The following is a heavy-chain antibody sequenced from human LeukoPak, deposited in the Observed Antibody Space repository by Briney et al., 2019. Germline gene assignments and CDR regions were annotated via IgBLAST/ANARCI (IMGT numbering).Heavy chain of an antibody. V-gene: IGHV3-23*01. D-gene: IGHD2-15*01. Sequence: GGSLRLSCAASGFTFSSYAMSWVRQAPGKGLEWVSAISGSGGSTYYADSVKGRFTISRDNSKNTLYLQMNSLRAEDTAVYYCAKGGIVVVVAANPSYYMDVWGKGTTVTVSS. J-gene: IGHJ6*03. CDR3: AKGGIVVVVAANPSYYMDV. CDR2: ISGSGGST. CDR1: GFTFSSYA.